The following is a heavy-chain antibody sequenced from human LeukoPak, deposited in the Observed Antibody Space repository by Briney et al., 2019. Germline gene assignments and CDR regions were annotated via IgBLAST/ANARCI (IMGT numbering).Heavy chain of an antibody. CDR2: ISSSSYI. Sequence: GGSLRLSCAASGFTFSSYSMNWVRQAPGKGLEWVSSISSSSYIYYADSVKGRFTISRDNAKNSLYLQMNSLRAEDTAVYYCARDHHLTNWPVNWNPFRYYYGMDVWGQGTTVTVSS. CDR1: GFTFSSYS. D-gene: IGHD1-1*01. CDR3: ARDHHLTNWPVNWNPFRYYYGMDV. V-gene: IGHV3-21*01. J-gene: IGHJ6*02.